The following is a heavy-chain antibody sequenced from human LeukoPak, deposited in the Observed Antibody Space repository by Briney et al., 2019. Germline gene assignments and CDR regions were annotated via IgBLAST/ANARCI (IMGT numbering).Heavy chain of an antibody. Sequence: SETLSLTCTVSRGSISSSIYYWGWIRRPPGKGLEWIGSIYYSGNTYYNPSLKSRVTMSVDTSKNQFSLKLSSVTAADTAVYYCARRRLGETTTANWFDPWGQGTLVTVS. D-gene: IGHD4-17*01. CDR2: IYYSGNT. V-gene: IGHV4-39*01. CDR1: RGSISSSIYY. J-gene: IGHJ5*02. CDR3: ARRRLGETTTANWFDP.